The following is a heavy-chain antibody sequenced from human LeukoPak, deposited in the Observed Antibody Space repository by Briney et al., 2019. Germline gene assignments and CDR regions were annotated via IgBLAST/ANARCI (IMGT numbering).Heavy chain of an antibody. CDR3: ASASGSYLDY. Sequence: GGSLRLSCAASGFTFSSYWMTWVRQAPGKGLEWVANIKEDGSDKYYVDSVKGRFTISRDNAKSSLYLQMNSLRAEDTAVYYCASASGSYLDYWGQGTLVTVSS. D-gene: IGHD1-26*01. J-gene: IGHJ4*02. CDR2: IKEDGSDK. V-gene: IGHV3-7*01. CDR1: GFTFSSYW.